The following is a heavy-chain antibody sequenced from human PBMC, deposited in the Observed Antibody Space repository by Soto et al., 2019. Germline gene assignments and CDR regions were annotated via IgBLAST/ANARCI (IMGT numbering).Heavy chain of an antibody. CDR2: ISSSSSTI. J-gene: IGHJ3*02. CDR1: GFTFSSYS. D-gene: IGHD2-2*01. V-gene: IGHV3-48*01. Sequence: CAASGFTFSSYSMNWVRQAPGKGLEWVSYISSSSSTIYYADSVKGRFTISRDNAKNSLYLQMNSLRAEDTAVYYCARVSQIGYCSSTSCFHLKKTDAFDIWGQGTMVTVSS. CDR3: ARVSQIGYCSSTSCFHLKKTDAFDI.